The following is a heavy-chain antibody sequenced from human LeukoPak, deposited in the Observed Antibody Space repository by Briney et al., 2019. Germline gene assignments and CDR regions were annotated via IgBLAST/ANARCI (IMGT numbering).Heavy chain of an antibody. CDR2: INHSGST. J-gene: IGHJ5*02. Sequence: PSETLSLTCAVFGGSFSDYYWSWIRQPPGQGLEWIGEINHSGSTNYNPSLKSRVTISVDTSKNQFSLKLSSVTAADTAMYYCARAGVRYFERNWFDPWGQGTLVTVSS. CDR3: ARAGVRYFERNWFDP. V-gene: IGHV4-34*01. CDR1: GGSFSDYY. D-gene: IGHD3-9*01.